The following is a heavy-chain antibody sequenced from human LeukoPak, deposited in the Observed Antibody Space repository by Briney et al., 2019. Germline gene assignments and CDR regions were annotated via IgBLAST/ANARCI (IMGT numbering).Heavy chain of an antibody. V-gene: IGHV1-18*01. Sequence: ASVKVSCKASGYTFTSYGISWVRQAPGQGLDWMGWISAYNGNTNYAQNLQGRVTMTTDTSTSTAYMELRSLRSDDTAVYYCARRYSCYDSVWFGDYWGQGTLVTVSS. CDR2: ISAYNGNT. CDR3: ARRYSCYDSVWFGDY. J-gene: IGHJ4*02. D-gene: IGHD5-12*01. CDR1: GYTFTSYG.